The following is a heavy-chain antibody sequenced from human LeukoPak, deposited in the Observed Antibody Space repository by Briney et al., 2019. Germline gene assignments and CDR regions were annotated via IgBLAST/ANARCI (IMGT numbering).Heavy chain of an antibody. Sequence: SETLSLTCTVSGGSISSGVYYWSWIRQHPGKGLEWIGYIYYSGSTYYNPPLKSRVTISVDTSKNQFSLKLSSVTAADTAVYYCARATIQLWFMGDNWFDPWGQGTLVTVSS. CDR2: IYYSGST. CDR3: ARATIQLWFMGDNWFDP. J-gene: IGHJ5*02. V-gene: IGHV4-31*03. D-gene: IGHD5-18*01. CDR1: GGSISSGVYY.